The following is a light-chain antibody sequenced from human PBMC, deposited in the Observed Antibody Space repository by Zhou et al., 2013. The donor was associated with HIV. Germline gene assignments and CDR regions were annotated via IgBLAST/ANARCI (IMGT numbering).Light chain of an antibody. J-gene: IGKJ4*01. CDR3: QQSDSFPLT. CDR1: QDISSW. Sequence: DIQLTQSPSSVSASVGDRVTITCRASQDISSWLAWYQQKPGKAPKLLIYGVSSLQSGVPSRFSGSRSGTEFTLTINSLQPEDFATYFCQQSDSFPLTFGGGPKWRS. V-gene: IGKV1-12*01. CDR2: GVS.